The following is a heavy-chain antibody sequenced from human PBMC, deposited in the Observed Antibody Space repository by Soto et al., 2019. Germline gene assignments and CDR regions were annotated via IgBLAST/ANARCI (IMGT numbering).Heavy chain of an antibody. D-gene: IGHD3-10*01. Sequence: PGESLKISCKGSGYTFTSYWIAWVRQMPGKGLEWMGIIYPGDSDTRYSPSFQGQVSISADKSISTAYLQMNSLRAEDTAVYYCANGGLYGSKSKFDYWGQGTLVTVSS. J-gene: IGHJ4*02. CDR2: IYPGDSDT. CDR3: ANGGLYGSKSKFDY. V-gene: IGHV5-51*01. CDR1: GYTFTSYW.